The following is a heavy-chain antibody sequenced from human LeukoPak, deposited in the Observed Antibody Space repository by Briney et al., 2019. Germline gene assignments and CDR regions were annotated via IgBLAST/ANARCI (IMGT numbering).Heavy chain of an antibody. J-gene: IGHJ6*02. Sequence: SETLSLTCTVSGGSISSSSFYWGWIRQPPGKGLEWIGSIYYSGSTYYNPSLKSRVTTSVDTSKNQFSLKLSSVTAADTAVYYCASLTVTAPYYYYGMDVWGQGTTVTVFS. CDR1: GGSISSSSFY. D-gene: IGHD2-21*02. CDR2: IYYSGST. CDR3: ASLTVTAPYYYYGMDV. V-gene: IGHV4-39*07.